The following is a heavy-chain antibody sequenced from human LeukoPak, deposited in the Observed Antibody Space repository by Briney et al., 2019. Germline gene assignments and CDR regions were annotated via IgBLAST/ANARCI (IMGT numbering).Heavy chain of an antibody. J-gene: IGHJ4*02. CDR2: ISAYNGNT. V-gene: IGHV1-18*01. CDR3: ARVVVVAATPPYFDY. CDR1: GYTFTSYG. D-gene: IGHD2-15*01. Sequence: EASVKVSCTASGYTFTSYGISWVRQAPGQGLEWMGWISAYNGNTNYAQKLQGRVTMTTDTSTSTAYMELRSLRSDDTAVYYCARVVVVAATPPYFDYWGQGTLVTVPS.